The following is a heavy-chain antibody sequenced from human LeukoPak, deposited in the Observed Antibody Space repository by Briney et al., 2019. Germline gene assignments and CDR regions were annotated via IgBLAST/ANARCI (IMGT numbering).Heavy chain of an antibody. CDR2: INHSGST. D-gene: IGHD3-16*01. Sequence: SETLSLTCAVYGGSFSDYYWSWIRQPPGKGLEWIGEINHSGSTNYNPSLKSRVTISLDTSKNQFSLNLSSVTAADTAVYYCARRWVYDKRAFDAWGQGTMVTVSS. CDR1: GGSFSDYY. J-gene: IGHJ3*01. V-gene: IGHV4-34*01. CDR3: ARRWVYDKRAFDA.